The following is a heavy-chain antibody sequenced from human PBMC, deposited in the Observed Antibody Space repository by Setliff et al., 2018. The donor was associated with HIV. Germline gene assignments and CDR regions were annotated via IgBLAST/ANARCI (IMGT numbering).Heavy chain of an antibody. Sequence: SETLSLTCTVSGGSISGYYWSWIRQSPGKGLEWIAYINYSGVTNYSPSLKSRVTISLDTSKNQFSLKFSSVTASDSAIYYCARQRGWDFDYWGQGTLVTVSS. CDR2: INYSGVT. J-gene: IGHJ4*02. CDR3: ARQRGWDFDY. D-gene: IGHD1-26*01. V-gene: IGHV4-59*08. CDR1: GGSISGYY.